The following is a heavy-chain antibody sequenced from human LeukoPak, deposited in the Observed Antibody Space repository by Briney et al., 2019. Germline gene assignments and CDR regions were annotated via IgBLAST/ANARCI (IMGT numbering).Heavy chain of an antibody. CDR3: ARRVRGVNDAFNI. CDR1: GGSFSDYY. J-gene: IGHJ3*02. Sequence: SETLSLTCAVYGGSFSDYYWSWIRQPPGKGLEWIGEISHSGSTNYNPSLKSRITISVDTSKNHFSLKLSSVTAADTAMYYCARRVRGVNDAFNIWGQGTMVTVSS. V-gene: IGHV4-34*01. CDR2: ISHSGST. D-gene: IGHD3-10*01.